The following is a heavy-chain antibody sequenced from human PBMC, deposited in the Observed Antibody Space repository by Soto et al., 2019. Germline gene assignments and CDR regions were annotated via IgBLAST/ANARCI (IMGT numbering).Heavy chain of an antibody. D-gene: IGHD3-9*01. CDR1: GFTFNSYG. J-gene: IGHJ6*02. Sequence: QVQLVESGGGVVQPGRSLRLSCAASGFTFNSYGMHWVRQAPGKGLEWVAFISYDGSNKYYGDSVKGRFTISRDKSKNTLYLQMNSLRGEDTAVYYCAKGMRDILTGYHYRMDVWGQGTTVTVSS. CDR3: AKGMRDILTGYHYRMDV. CDR2: ISYDGSNK. V-gene: IGHV3-30*18.